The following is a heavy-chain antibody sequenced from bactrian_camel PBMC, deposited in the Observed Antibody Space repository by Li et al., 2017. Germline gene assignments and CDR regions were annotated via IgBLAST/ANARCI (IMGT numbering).Heavy chain of an antibody. CDR1: SGYC. V-gene: IGHV3S57*01. Sequence: VQLVESGGGSVQAGGSLRLSCIYVSGYCMGWFRQAPGKEREGVAYLAINGGTDYTYAVAGRFTISRDNAKNTLYLQMNSLKPEDTAMYYCAADEWGPTCYGLNSKYKGQGTQVTVS. J-gene: IGHJ4*01. D-gene: IGHD3*01. CDR2: LAINGGT.